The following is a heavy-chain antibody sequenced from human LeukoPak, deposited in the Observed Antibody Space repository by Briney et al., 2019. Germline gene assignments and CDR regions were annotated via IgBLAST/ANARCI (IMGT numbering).Heavy chain of an antibody. CDR1: GFHVSANY. CDR3: ARDLYQSR. V-gene: IGHV3-66*01. CDR2: IYATGDT. D-gene: IGHD2-2*01. Sequence: GGSLRLSCAASGFHVSANYMTWVRQAPGKGLEWVSVIYATGDTHYAESVKGRFTISRDNSNNILHLQMNSLRAEDTAVYYCARDLYQSRWGQGTLVTVSS. J-gene: IGHJ4*02.